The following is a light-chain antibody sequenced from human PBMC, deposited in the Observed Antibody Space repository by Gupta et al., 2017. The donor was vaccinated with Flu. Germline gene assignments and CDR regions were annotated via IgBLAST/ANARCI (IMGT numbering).Light chain of an antibody. CDR2: DAS. Sequence: IVLTQSPGTLPLSPGERATLSCRASQSVSSTFLGWYQQKLGQAPRLLIYDASSRATGIPDRFSGSGSGTEFTLTISRREPEDFAVYYCQHERISPFIFGQGTKLDIK. CDR3: QHERISPFI. V-gene: IGKV3-20*01. J-gene: IGKJ2*01. CDR1: QSVSSTF.